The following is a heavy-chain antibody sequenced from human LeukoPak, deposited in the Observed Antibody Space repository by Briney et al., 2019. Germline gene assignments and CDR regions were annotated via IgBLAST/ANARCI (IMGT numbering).Heavy chain of an antibody. CDR2: MNPNSGNT. J-gene: IGHJ6*02. CDR1: GYTSTSYD. D-gene: IGHD2-2*01. V-gene: IGHV1-8*01. CDR3: ARADIVVVPAATDPYYYYGMDV. Sequence: ASVKVSCKASGYTSTSYDINWVRQATGQGLEWMGWMNPNSGNTGYAQKFQGRVTMTRNTSISTAYMELSSLRSEDTAVYYCARADIVVVPAATDPYYYYGMDVWGQGTTVTVSS.